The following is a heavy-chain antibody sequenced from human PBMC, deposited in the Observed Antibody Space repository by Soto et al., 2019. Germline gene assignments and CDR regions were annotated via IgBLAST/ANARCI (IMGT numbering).Heavy chain of an antibody. V-gene: IGHV1-69*02. Sequence: QVQLVQSGAEVKKPGSSVKVSCKASGGTFSSYTISWVRQAPGQGLEWMGRIIPILGIANYAQKFQGRVTLTADKSTSTAYMELSSLRSEDTAVYYCARDSGYDPDYYYYYGMDVWGQGTTVTVSS. CDR2: IIPILGIA. D-gene: IGHD5-12*01. J-gene: IGHJ6*02. CDR3: ARDSGYDPDYYYYYGMDV. CDR1: GGTFSSYT.